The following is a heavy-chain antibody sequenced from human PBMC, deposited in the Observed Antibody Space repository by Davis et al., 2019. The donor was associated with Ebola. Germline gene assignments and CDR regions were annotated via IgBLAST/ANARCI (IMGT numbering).Heavy chain of an antibody. V-gene: IGHV4-59*01. CDR1: GGSISSYY. CDR2: IYFTGTT. J-gene: IGHJ4*02. Sequence: SETLSLTCTVSGGSISSYYWNWIRQHPGKGLEWIGYIYFTGTTSYNPSLKSRVTISADTSRNQFSLQLTSVTAADTAVYYCARDFDYWGQGTLVTVSS. CDR3: ARDFDY.